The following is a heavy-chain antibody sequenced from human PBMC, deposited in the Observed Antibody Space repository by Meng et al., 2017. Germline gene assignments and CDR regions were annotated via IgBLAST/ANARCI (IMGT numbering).Heavy chain of an antibody. J-gene: IGHJ2*01. CDR2: ISSSSSYI. V-gene: IGHV3-21*01. CDR1: GFTFSNAW. D-gene: IGHD2-21*02. Sequence: EGEWGGSGGGLVKPGGSFRLSCAASGFTFSNAWMSWIRQAPGKGLEWVSSISSSSSYIYYADSVKGRFTISRDNAKNSLYLQMNSLRAEDTAVYYCARDRWGHWYSDLWGRGTLVTVSS. CDR3: ARDRWGHWYSDL.